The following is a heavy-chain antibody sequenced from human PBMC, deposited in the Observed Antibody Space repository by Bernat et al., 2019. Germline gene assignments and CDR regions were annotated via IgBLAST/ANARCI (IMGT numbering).Heavy chain of an antibody. D-gene: IGHD3-22*01. CDR1: GGSFSGYY. Sequence: QVQLQQWGAGLLKPSETLSLTCAVYGGSFSGYYWSWIRQPPGKGLEWIGEINHSGSTNYNPSLKSRVTISVDTSKNQFSLKLSSVTAADTAVYYCARGYYDSSGYLIDYWGQGNLVTVSS. CDR2: INHSGST. V-gene: IGHV4-34*01. CDR3: ARGYYDSSGYLIDY. J-gene: IGHJ4*02.